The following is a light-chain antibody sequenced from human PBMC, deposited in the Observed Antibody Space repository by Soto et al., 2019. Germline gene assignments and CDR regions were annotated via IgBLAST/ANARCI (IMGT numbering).Light chain of an antibody. CDR3: QQYGSAPRIT. CDR1: QSVSSSY. V-gene: IGKV3-20*01. Sequence: EIVLTPSPGTLSLSPGERATLSCRASQSVSSSYLAWYQQKPGQAPRLLIYGASSRATGIPDRFSGSGSGTDFTLTISCLEPEDFAVYYCQQYGSAPRITFGQGTRLEIK. CDR2: GAS. J-gene: IGKJ5*01.